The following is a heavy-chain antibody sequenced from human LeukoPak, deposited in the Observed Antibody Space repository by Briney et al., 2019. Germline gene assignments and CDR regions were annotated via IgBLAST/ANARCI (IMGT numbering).Heavy chain of an antibody. Sequence: GGSLRLSCAASGFTFSSYWMSWVRQAPGKGLEWVANIKQDGSEKYYLDSVKGRFTISRDNAENSLYLQMSSLRAEDTAVYYCATEASSGLEDWGQGILATVSS. CDR2: IKQDGSEK. V-gene: IGHV3-7*01. J-gene: IGHJ4*02. CDR1: GFTFSSYW. D-gene: IGHD6-19*01. CDR3: ATEASSGLED.